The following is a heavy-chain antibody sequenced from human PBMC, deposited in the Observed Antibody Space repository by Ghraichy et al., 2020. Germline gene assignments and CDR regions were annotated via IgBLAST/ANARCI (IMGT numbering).Heavy chain of an antibody. CDR1: GGSISSYY. J-gene: IGHJ2*01. CDR3: ARRACSSSNCYSRYFDL. CDR2: IYNSGST. V-gene: IGHV4-59*08. Sequence: SQNLSLTCTVSGGSISSYYWSWLRQPPGKGLEWIGYIYNSGSTNYNPSLKSRVTISIDTSKNQFSLRLSSVTAADTAVYYCARRACSSSNCYSRYFDLWGRGALVTVSS. D-gene: IGHD2-2*02.